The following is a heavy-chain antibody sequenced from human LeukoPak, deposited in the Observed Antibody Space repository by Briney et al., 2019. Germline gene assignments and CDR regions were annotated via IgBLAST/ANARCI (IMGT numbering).Heavy chain of an antibody. D-gene: IGHD6-19*01. J-gene: IGHJ4*02. V-gene: IGHV3-21*01. Sequence: GGSLRLSCAASGFTFSTYSMNWVRQAPGKGLECVSSISGSSIYIYYADSVKGRFTISRDNAKNSLYLQMNSLRAEDTAVYYCAKDRDIAVADYWGQGTLVTVSS. CDR1: GFTFSTYS. CDR3: AKDRDIAVADY. CDR2: ISGSSIYI.